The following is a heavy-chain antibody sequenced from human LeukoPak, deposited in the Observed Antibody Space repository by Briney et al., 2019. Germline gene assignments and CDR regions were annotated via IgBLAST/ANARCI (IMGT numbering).Heavy chain of an antibody. Sequence: KTSETLSLTCAVYGGSFSGYYWSWMRQPPGKGLEWIGEINHSGSTNYNPSLKSRVTISVDTSKNQFSLKLSSVTAADTAVYYCARGVREPLVLFSFDYWGQGTLVTVSS. CDR1: GGSFSGYY. CDR2: INHSGST. CDR3: ARGVREPLVLFSFDY. D-gene: IGHD6-6*01. J-gene: IGHJ4*02. V-gene: IGHV4-34*01.